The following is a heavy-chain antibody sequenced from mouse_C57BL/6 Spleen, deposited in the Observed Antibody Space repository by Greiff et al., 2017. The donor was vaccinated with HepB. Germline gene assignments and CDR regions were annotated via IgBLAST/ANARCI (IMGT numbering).Heavy chain of an antibody. CDR2: ISSGGDYI. CDR3: TRVDYDPYYFDY. Sequence: EVQVVESGEGLVKPGGSLKLSCAASGFTFSSYAMSWVRQTPEKRLEWVAYISSGGDYIYYADTVKGRFTISRDNARNTLYLQMSSLKSEDTAMYYCTRVDYDPYYFDYWGQGTTLTVSS. CDR1: GFTFSSYA. D-gene: IGHD2-4*01. J-gene: IGHJ2*01. V-gene: IGHV5-9-1*02.